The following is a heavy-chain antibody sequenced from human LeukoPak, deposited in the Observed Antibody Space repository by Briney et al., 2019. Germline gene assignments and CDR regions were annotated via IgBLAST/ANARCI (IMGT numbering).Heavy chain of an antibody. Sequence: PSETLSLTCAVYGGSFSGYYWSWIRQPPGKGLEWIGEINHSGSTNYNPSLKSRVTISVDTSKNQFSLKLSSVTAADTAVYYCARDRYFDWLPLDYWGQGTLVTVPS. V-gene: IGHV4-34*01. D-gene: IGHD3-9*01. CDR2: INHSGST. CDR3: ARDRYFDWLPLDY. CDR1: GGSFSGYY. J-gene: IGHJ4*02.